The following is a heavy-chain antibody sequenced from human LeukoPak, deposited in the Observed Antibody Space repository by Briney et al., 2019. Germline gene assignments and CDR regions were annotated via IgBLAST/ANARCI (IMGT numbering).Heavy chain of an antibody. CDR3: ATYRQVLLPFES. V-gene: IGHV3-23*01. CDR1: GFTFSTLA. CDR2: IFPSGGEI. D-gene: IGHD2-8*02. J-gene: IGHJ4*02. Sequence: GGSLRLSCAASGFTFSTLAMIWVRQPPGKGLEWVSSIFPSGGEIHYADSVRGRFTISRHNSKSTLSLQMNSLRAEDTAIYYCATYRQVLLPFESWGQGTLVTVSS.